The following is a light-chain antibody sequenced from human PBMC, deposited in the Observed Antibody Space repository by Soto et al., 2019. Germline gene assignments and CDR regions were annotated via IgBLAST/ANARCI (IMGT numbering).Light chain of an antibody. CDR2: GAS. CDR3: QQHDNWPRT. V-gene: IGKV3-15*01. Sequence: EIVMTQSPATLSVSPGERATLSCRASQSISSNLAWYQQKPGQAPRLLIHGASTRATGIPARFSGSGSGTEFTLTISSLQSEDFAVYYCQQHDNWPRTFGQGTRLEIK. CDR1: QSISSN. J-gene: IGKJ5*01.